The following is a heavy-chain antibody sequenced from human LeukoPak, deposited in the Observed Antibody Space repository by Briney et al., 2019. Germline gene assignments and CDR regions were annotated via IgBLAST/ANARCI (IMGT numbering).Heavy chain of an antibody. CDR2: IYYSGST. J-gene: IGHJ5*02. CDR3: ARAYCGGDCPDWFDP. Sequence: SETLSLTCTVSGGSISSGGYYWSWIRQHPGKGLEWIGYIYYSGSTYYNPSLKGRVTISVDTSKNQFSLKLSSVTAADTAVYYCARAYCGGDCPDWFDPWGQGTLVTVSS. V-gene: IGHV4-31*03. D-gene: IGHD2-21*02. CDR1: GGSISSGGYY.